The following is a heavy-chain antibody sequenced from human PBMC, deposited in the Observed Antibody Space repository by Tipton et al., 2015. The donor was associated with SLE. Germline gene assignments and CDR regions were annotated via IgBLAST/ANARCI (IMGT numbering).Heavy chain of an antibody. V-gene: IGHV3-7*01. CDR2: IKHDGSEI. CDR3: ARELQGWFREVSDAIDV. CDR1: GFTFSSHW. J-gene: IGHJ6*02. D-gene: IGHD3-10*01. Sequence: SLRLSCAASGFTFSSHWMTWVRQAPGKGLEWVATIKHDGSEIYNVGSVKGRFTISRDNAKNSLYLQMNSLRAEDTAVYYCARELQGWFREVSDAIDVWGQGTTVTVSS.